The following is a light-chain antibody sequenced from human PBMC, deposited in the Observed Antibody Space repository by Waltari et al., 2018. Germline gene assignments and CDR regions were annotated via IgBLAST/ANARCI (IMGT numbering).Light chain of an antibody. V-gene: IGLV3-9*01. J-gene: IGLJ7*01. Sequence: SYDLTQPLSVSVALGQTARITCGGNNIGGKNVHWYQQTPGQAPLLVIYRDKNRPSRIPGRFSGSNSENTATLTITGAQGADEADYYCQVWDSSTAVFGGGTQLTVL. CDR2: RDK. CDR3: QVWDSSTAV. CDR1: NIGGKN.